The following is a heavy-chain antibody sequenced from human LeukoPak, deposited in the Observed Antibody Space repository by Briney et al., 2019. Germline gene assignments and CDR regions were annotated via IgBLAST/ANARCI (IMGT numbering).Heavy chain of an antibody. Sequence: PGGSLRLSCAASGFTFSSYLMSWARQAPGKGLEWVANIKQDGSEKYYVDSVKGRFTISRDNAKNSLYLQMNSLRAEDTAVYYCATEGGDFWSGYYKAFDYWGQGTLVTVSS. J-gene: IGHJ4*02. CDR3: ATEGGDFWSGYYKAFDY. CDR2: IKQDGSEK. CDR1: GFTFSSYL. V-gene: IGHV3-7*01. D-gene: IGHD3-3*01.